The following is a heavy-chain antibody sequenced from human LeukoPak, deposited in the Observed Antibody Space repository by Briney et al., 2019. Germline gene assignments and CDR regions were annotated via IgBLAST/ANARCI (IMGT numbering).Heavy chain of an antibody. CDR1: GFTFSSYA. V-gene: IGHV3-30-3*01. CDR3: ARGVYYDFWSGYYTGSLFDY. D-gene: IGHD3-3*01. CDR2: ISYDGSNK. Sequence: GRSLRLSCAASGFTFSSYAMHWVRQAPGKGLEWVAVISYDGSNKYYADSVKGRFTISRDNSKNTLYLQMNSLRAEDTAVYYCARGVYYDFWSGYYTGSLFDYWGQGTLVTVSS. J-gene: IGHJ4*02.